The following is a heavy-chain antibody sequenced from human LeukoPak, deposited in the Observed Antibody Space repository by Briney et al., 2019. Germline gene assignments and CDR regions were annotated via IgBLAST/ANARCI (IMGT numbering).Heavy chain of an antibody. Sequence: SETLSLTCTVSGGSISSSSYYWGWIRQPPGKGLEWIGSIYYSGSTYYNPSLKSRVTISVDTSKNQFSLKLSSVTAADTAVYYCARESDFSPQFAPWGQGTLVTVSS. CDR2: IYYSGST. D-gene: IGHD2/OR15-2a*01. CDR3: ARESDFSPQFAP. CDR1: GGSISSSSYY. J-gene: IGHJ5*02. V-gene: IGHV4-39*07.